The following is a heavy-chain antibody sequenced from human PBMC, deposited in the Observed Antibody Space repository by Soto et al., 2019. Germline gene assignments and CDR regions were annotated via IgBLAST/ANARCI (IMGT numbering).Heavy chain of an antibody. CDR1: GFTFSGSA. J-gene: IGHJ6*02. CDR3: TRRDSSGWYRGGWYYYGMDV. Sequence: GGSLRLSCAASGFTFSGSAMHWVRQASGKGLEWVGRIRSKANSYATAYAASVKGRFTISRDDSKNTAYLQMNSLKTEDTAVYYCTRRDSSGWYRGGWYYYGMDVWGQGTTVTVSS. D-gene: IGHD6-19*01. V-gene: IGHV3-73*01. CDR2: IRSKANSYAT.